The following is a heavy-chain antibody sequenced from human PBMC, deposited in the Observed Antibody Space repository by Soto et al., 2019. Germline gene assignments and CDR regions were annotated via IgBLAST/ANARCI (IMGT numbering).Heavy chain of an antibody. V-gene: IGHV4-34*01. CDR2: INHGGST. Sequence: SETLSLTCAVYGGSFSGYYWSWIRQPPGKGLEWIGEINHGGSTNYNPSLKSRVTISVDTSKNQFSLKLSSVTAADTAVYYCARVGSSWPDYYYYGMDVWGQGTTVTVSS. J-gene: IGHJ6*02. D-gene: IGHD6-13*01. CDR3: ARVGSSWPDYYYYGMDV. CDR1: GGSFSGYY.